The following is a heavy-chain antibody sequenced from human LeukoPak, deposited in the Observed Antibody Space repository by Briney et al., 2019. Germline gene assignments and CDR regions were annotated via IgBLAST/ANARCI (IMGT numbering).Heavy chain of an antibody. CDR2: IIPIFGIT. D-gene: IGHD4-11*01. J-gene: IGHJ5*02. CDR1: GGTFISNA. V-gene: IGHV1-69*04. Sequence: GASVKVSCKASGGTFISNAITWVRPAPGQGLEWMRRIIPIFGITDYAQKFQGRVTITADKSTNTAYMEFSSLRSEDTAVYYCASGRMTTETTYCFDPWGQGTLITVSS. CDR3: ASGRMTTETTYCFDP.